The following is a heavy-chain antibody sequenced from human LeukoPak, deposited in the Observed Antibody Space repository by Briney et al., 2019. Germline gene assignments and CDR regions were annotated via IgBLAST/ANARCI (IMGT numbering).Heavy chain of an antibody. J-gene: IGHJ5*02. Sequence: SETLSLTCGVYGGSFSDYYWSWIRQPPGKGLEWIGEINHSGSTNYNPSLKSRVTISVDTSKNQFSLKVNSVTAADTAVYYCARRGYTYGWGWFDPWGQGALVTVSS. CDR1: GGSFSDYY. V-gene: IGHV4-34*01. D-gene: IGHD5-18*01. CDR3: ARRGYTYGWGWFDP. CDR2: INHSGST.